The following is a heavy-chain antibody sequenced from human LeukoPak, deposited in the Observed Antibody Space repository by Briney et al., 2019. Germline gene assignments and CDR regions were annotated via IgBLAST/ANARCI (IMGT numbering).Heavy chain of an antibody. Sequence: PGGSLRLSCAASGFTFSSYAMSWVRQAPGKGLEWVSAISGSGGGTYYADSVKGRFTISRDNSKNTLYLQMNSLRAEDTAVYYCANREGGYTYDPFDYWGQGTLVTVSS. CDR3: ANREGGYTYDPFDY. V-gene: IGHV3-23*01. J-gene: IGHJ4*02. D-gene: IGHD5-18*01. CDR1: GFTFSSYA. CDR2: ISGSGGGT.